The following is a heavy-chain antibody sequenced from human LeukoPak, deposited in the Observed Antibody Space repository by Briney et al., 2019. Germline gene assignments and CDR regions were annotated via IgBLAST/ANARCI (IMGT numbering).Heavy chain of an antibody. J-gene: IGHJ4*02. CDR1: GYTLTELS. V-gene: IGHV1-24*01. CDR3: ATVWSGYHPFDY. Sequence: ASVKVSCKVSGYTLTELSMHWVRQAPGKGLEWMGGFDPEDGETTYAQKFQGRVTMTEDTSTDTAYMELSSLRSEDTAVYYCATVWSGYHPFDYWGQGTLVTVSS. D-gene: IGHD3-3*01. CDR2: FDPEDGET.